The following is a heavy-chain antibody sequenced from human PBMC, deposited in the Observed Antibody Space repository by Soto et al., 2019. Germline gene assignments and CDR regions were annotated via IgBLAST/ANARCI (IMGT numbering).Heavy chain of an antibody. CDR1: GGCISTSRHY. CDR3: ARRGELGATTVDY. Sequence: PSETMSLNCPVSGGCISTSRHYWDWFRQPPGKGLEWIGSIYYSGSTYYNPSLKSRVTMSVDTSKNQFSLWLSSVTAADTAVYYCARRGELGATTVDYWGQGTLVTVSS. D-gene: IGHD1-26*01. CDR2: IYYSGST. V-gene: IGHV4-39*01. J-gene: IGHJ4*02.